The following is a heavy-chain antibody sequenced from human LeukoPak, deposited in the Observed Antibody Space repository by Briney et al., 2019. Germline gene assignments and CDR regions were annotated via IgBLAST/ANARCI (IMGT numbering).Heavy chain of an antibody. Sequence: GGSLRLSCAASGFTFSNYAMSWVRQAPGKGLEWVSGISGSGGTTDYADSVKGRFTISRDNSKNTLFLQMNSLRADDTAVYYCAKRVGATAFDSWGQGTLVTVSS. CDR2: ISGSGGTT. D-gene: IGHD1-26*01. V-gene: IGHV3-23*01. CDR3: AKRVGATAFDS. CDR1: GFTFSNYA. J-gene: IGHJ4*02.